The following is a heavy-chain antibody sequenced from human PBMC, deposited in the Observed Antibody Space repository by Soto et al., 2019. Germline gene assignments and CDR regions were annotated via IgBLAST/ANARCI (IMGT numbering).Heavy chain of an antibody. Sequence: QVQLQESGPGLVKPSETLSLTCTVSGGSISSYYWSWIRQPPVKGLEWIGYIYYSGSTNYNPSLKSRVTISVDTSKNQFSLKLSSVTAADTAVYYCARDHGDYYYGMDVWGQGTTVTVSS. CDR2: IYYSGST. D-gene: IGHD4-17*01. J-gene: IGHJ6*02. CDR3: ARDHGDYYYGMDV. V-gene: IGHV4-59*01. CDR1: GGSISSYY.